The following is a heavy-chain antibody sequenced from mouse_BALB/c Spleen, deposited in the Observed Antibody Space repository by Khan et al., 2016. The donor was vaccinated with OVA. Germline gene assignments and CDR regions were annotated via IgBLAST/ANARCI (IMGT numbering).Heavy chain of an antibody. CDR2: ISSGGHYT. D-gene: IGHD1-1*02. CDR3: DRFAYYYNREGFDY. J-gene: IGHJ3*01. CDR1: GFTFSTYG. V-gene: IGHV5-6*01. Sequence: EVELVESGGDLVKTGGSLKLSCAASGFTFSTYGMHWVRQTPDQSLEWVATISSGGHYTYYIDSVEGRFTISRDNAKNTLDLQMTSLRSEDTAMYYCDRFAYYYNREGFDYWGRGTLVTVSA.